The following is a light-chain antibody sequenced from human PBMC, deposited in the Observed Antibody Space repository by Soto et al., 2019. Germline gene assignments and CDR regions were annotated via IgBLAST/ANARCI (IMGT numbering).Light chain of an antibody. V-gene: IGKV3-20*01. J-gene: IGKJ1*01. CDR3: QEYGISSWT. CDR1: QSVSSTY. CDR2: GTS. Sequence: EIVLTQSPGTLSLSPGERATLSCRASQSVSSTYLGWYQQKPGQPPRLLIYGTSTRATGIPDRFSGSGSGTDFTLTISRLETEDFAVYYCQEYGISSWTFGQGTKVEIK.